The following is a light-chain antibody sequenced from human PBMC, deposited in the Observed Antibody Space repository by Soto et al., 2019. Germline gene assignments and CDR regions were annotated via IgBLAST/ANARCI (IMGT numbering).Light chain of an antibody. J-gene: IGKJ5*01. CDR1: QSVGTN. CDR2: GAS. V-gene: IGKV3-15*01. CDR3: QEYDGCWPSIT. Sequence: EVVMTQSPGTLSVSPGERVTLSCRASQSVGTNLAWYQQKPGQAPRLLIYGASTRATGIPARFSATGTGTDFTLTISSPQSEDFVLYACQEYDGCWPSITFGQGTRLEI.